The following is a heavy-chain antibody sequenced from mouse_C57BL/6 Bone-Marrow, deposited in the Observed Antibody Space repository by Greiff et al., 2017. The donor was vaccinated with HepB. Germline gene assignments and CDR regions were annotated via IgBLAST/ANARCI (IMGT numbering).Heavy chain of an antibody. CDR2: INPSSGST. D-gene: IGHD2-4*01. J-gene: IGHJ3*01. V-gene: IGHV1-4*01. Sequence: SGAELARPGASVKMSCKASGYNFTSYTMHWVKHRPGQGLEWIGYINPSSGSTNYNQRFKDKATLTADKSSSTAYMQLTSLTSEDSAVYSCARTSLYYDYDGGFAYWGRGTLVTVSA. CDR1: GYNFTSYT. CDR3: ARTSLYYDYDGGFAY.